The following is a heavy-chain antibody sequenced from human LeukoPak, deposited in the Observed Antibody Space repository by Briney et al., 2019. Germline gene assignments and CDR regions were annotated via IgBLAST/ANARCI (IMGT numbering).Heavy chain of an antibody. Sequence: SETLSLTCAVYGGSFSGYYWSWIRQPPGKGLEWIGEINHSGSTNYNPSLKSRVTISVDTSKNQFSLKLSSVTAADTAVYYCARLRGDSLDVWGPGTTVTVSS. CDR3: ARLRGDSLDV. CDR2: INHSGST. J-gene: IGHJ6*02. V-gene: IGHV4-34*01. D-gene: IGHD3-10*01. CDR1: GGSFSGYY.